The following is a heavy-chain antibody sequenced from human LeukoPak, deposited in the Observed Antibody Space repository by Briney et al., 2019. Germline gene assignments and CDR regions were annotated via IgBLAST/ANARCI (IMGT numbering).Heavy chain of an antibody. V-gene: IGHV1-8*01. D-gene: IGHD2-15*01. CDR2: MNPNGGNT. CDR1: GYTFTSYD. CDR3: ARGVCSGGSCYRRGIIFDY. J-gene: IGHJ4*02. Sequence: ASVKVSCKASGYTFTSYDINWVRQATGQGLEWMGWMNPNGGNTGYAQKFQGRVTMTRNTSISTAYMELSSLRSEDTAVYYCARGVCSGGSCYRRGIIFDYWGQGTLVTVSS.